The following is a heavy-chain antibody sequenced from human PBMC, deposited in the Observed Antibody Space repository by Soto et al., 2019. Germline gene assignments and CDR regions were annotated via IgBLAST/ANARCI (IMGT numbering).Heavy chain of an antibody. V-gene: IGHV3-21*01. CDR2: ISSSSSYI. Sequence: GGSLRLSCAASGFTFSSYSMNWIRQAPGKGLEWVSSISSSSSYIYYADSVKGRFTISRDNAKNSLYLQMNSLRAEDTAVYYCARDPQRNYYGSGSLLTDEQPTWGQGTLVTVSS. D-gene: IGHD3-10*01. J-gene: IGHJ5*02. CDR3: ARDPQRNYYGSGSLLTDEQPT. CDR1: GFTFSSYS.